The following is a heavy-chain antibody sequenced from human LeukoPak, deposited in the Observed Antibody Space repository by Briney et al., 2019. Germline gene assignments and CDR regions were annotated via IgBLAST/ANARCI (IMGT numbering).Heavy chain of an antibody. CDR3: ARLPIAAAGTPYDY. Sequence: SETLSLTCAVYGRSFSGYYWSWIRQPPGKGLEWIGEINHSGSTNYNPSLKSRVTISVDTSKNQFSLKLSSVTAADTAVYYCARLPIAAAGTPYDYWGQGTLVTVSS. V-gene: IGHV4-34*01. D-gene: IGHD6-13*01. CDR2: INHSGST. J-gene: IGHJ4*02. CDR1: GRSFSGYY.